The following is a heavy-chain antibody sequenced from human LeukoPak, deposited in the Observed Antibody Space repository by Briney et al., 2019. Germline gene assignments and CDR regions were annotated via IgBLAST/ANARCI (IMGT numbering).Heavy chain of an antibody. Sequence: GGSPRLSCAASGFMFRSFEMYWVRQAPGKGLEWVAYISSGASTMYYADSVKGRFTISRDDAKNSLFLQMNSLRAEDAAIYYCALLAVASDFDYWGQGTLVTVSS. D-gene: IGHD6-19*01. CDR3: ALLAVASDFDY. J-gene: IGHJ4*02. V-gene: IGHV3-48*03. CDR1: GFMFRSFE. CDR2: ISSGASTM.